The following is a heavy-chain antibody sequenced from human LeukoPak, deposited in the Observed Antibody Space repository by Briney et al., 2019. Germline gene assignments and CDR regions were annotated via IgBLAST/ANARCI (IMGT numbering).Heavy chain of an antibody. CDR2: ISSNGGST. V-gene: IGHV3-64*01. CDR3: ARISSAYDYDY. CDR1: GFTFRSYR. D-gene: IGHD2-2*01. Sequence: PGGSLRLSCAGCGFTFRSYRMYSVGQAPGKGLEYVAAISSNGGSTDYANSVKGRFTISRDNSKNTLYLQMGSLRAEDMAVYYCARISSAYDYDYWGQGTLVTVSS. J-gene: IGHJ4*02.